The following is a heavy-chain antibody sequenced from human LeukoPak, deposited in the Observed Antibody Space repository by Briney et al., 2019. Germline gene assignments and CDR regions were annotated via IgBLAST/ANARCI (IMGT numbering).Heavy chain of an antibody. CDR2: FDPEDGET. Sequence: WASVKVSCKVSGYTLTELSMHWVRQAPGKGLEWMGGFDPEDGETIYAQKFQGRVTMTEDTSTDTAYMELSSLRSEDTAVHYCATASPSLGYCSGGSCPTSSFDPWGQGTLVTVSS. D-gene: IGHD2-15*01. V-gene: IGHV1-24*01. J-gene: IGHJ5*02. CDR1: GYTLTELS. CDR3: ATASPSLGYCSGGSCPTSSFDP.